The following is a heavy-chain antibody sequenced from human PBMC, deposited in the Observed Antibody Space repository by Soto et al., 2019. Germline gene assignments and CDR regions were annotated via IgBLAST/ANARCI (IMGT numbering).Heavy chain of an antibody. V-gene: IGHV3-30-3*01. J-gene: IGHJ6*02. CDR1: GFTFSSYA. Sequence: QVQLVESGGGVVQPGRSLRLSCAASGFTFSSYAMHWVRQAPGKGLEWVAVISYDGSNKYYADSVKGRFTISRDNSKNTLYLQMNSLRAEDTAVYYCARDGPRFLEWLLSHYYYYGMDVWGQGTTVTVSS. D-gene: IGHD3-3*01. CDR2: ISYDGSNK. CDR3: ARDGPRFLEWLLSHYYYYGMDV.